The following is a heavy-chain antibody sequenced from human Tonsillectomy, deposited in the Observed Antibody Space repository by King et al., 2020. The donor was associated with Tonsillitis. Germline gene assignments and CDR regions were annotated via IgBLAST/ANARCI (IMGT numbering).Heavy chain of an antibody. J-gene: IGHJ4*02. CDR3: AKDSYSKADY. D-gene: IGHD1-26*01. CDR1: GFTFSSSW. V-gene: IGHV3-7*01. Sequence: VQLVESGGGLVQPGGSLRLSCAVSGFTFSSSWMSWVRQAPGKGLEWVANINHDGSAKYYVDSVKGRFTISRDNAKNSLYLQMNSLRAEDTAVYYCAKDSYSKADYWGAGTLVTVSS. CDR2: INHDGSAK.